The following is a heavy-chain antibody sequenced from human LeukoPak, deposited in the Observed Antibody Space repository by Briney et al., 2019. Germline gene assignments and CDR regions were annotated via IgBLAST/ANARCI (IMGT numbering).Heavy chain of an antibody. Sequence: SETLSLTCTVSGDSISSNNYYWGWIRQPPGKGLEWIGNVYYSGTTYYNPSLKSRVTISDDTSKNQFSLQLTSVTAADTAVYYCATASGWSYYFDSWGQGTLVTVSS. D-gene: IGHD6-19*01. CDR3: ATASGWSYYFDS. V-gene: IGHV4-39*01. CDR2: VYYSGTT. J-gene: IGHJ4*02. CDR1: GDSISSNNYY.